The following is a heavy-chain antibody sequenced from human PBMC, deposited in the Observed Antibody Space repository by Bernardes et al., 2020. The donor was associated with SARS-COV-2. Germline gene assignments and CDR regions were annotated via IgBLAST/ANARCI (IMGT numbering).Heavy chain of an antibody. J-gene: IGHJ4*02. CDR3: ARGRYSSSWYGSRYYFDY. CDR2: INHSGST. Sequence: SEPLSLTCAVYGGSFSGYYWSWIRRPPGKGLEWIGEINHSGSTNYKPSLKSRVTISVDTSKNQFSLKLSSVTAADTAVYYCARGRYSSSWYGSRYYFDYWGQGTLVTVSS. V-gene: IGHV4-34*01. CDR1: GGSFSGYY. D-gene: IGHD6-13*01.